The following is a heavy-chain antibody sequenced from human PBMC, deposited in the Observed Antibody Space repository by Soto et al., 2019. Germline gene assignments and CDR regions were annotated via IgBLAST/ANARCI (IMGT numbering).Heavy chain of an antibody. J-gene: IGHJ6*02. CDR2: ISSSSGYR. CDR3: ARGDTGGWSNRDYYYYGMDV. CDR1: GFMFRSYS. V-gene: IGHV3-21*01. Sequence: EVQLVESGGGLVKPGGSLRLSCAASGFMFRSYSMNWVRQAPGKGLEWVSSISSSSGYRFYADSVKGRFTISRDNAENSLYLQMNSLRAEDTAVYYCARGDTGGWSNRDYYYYGMDVWGQGTTVTVSS. D-gene: IGHD6-19*01.